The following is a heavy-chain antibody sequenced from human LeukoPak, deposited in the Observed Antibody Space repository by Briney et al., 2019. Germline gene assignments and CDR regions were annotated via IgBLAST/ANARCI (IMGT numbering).Heavy chain of an antibody. CDR2: ITTNGDRT. Sequence: GGSLRLSCAATGFTFSNYAMHWVRQAPGKGLEYVSTITTNGDRTYYANSVKGRFTISRDNSKNTLYLQMGSLRAEDMAVYYCARDLSGSNALDYWGQGTLVTVSS. CDR3: ARDLSGSNALDY. J-gene: IGHJ4*02. V-gene: IGHV3-64*01. D-gene: IGHD1-26*01. CDR1: GFTFSNYA.